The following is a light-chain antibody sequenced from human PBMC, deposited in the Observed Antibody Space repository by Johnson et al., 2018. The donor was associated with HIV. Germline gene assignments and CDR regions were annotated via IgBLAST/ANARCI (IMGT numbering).Light chain of an antibody. Sequence: QSILTQPPSVSAAPGQKVTISCSGSSSNIGNNYVSWYQQVPGTAPKLLIYDNNRRPSGIPDRFSGSKSGTSATLGITGLQTGDEADYYCGTWDSSMSVYVIETGTKDTVL. CDR1: SSNIGNNY. J-gene: IGLJ1*01. V-gene: IGLV1-51*01. CDR2: DNN. CDR3: GTWDSSMSVYV.